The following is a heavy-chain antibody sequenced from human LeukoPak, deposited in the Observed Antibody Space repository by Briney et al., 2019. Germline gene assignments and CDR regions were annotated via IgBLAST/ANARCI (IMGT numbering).Heavy chain of an antibody. J-gene: IGHJ4*02. V-gene: IGHV3-74*01. D-gene: IGHD2-21*01. Sequence: GGSLRLSCAASGFTFSSYWMNWVRQAPGKGLVWVSRIDTDGSSTTYADSVKGRFTISRDNSKNTLYLQMNSLRAEDTAVYYCARIFYCGGDCRWGQGTLVTVSS. CDR3: ARIFYCGGDCR. CDR1: GFTFSSYW. CDR2: IDTDGSST.